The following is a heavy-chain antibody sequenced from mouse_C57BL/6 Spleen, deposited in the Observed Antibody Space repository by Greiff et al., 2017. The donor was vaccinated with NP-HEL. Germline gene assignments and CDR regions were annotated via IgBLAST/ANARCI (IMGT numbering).Heavy chain of an antibody. CDR3: ARSGYGNYLFAY. J-gene: IGHJ3*01. CDR1: GYTFTSYW. CDR2: IYPGSGST. V-gene: IGHV1-55*01. D-gene: IGHD2-10*02. Sequence: QVQLKQPGAELVKPGASVKMSCKASGYTFTSYWITWVKQRPGQGLEWIGDIYPGSGSTNYNEKFKSKATLTVDTSSSTAYMQLSSLTSEDSAVYYCARSGYGNYLFAYWGQGTLVTVSA.